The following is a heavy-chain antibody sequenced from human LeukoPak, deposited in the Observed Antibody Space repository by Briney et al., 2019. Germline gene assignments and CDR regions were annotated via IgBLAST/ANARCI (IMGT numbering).Heavy chain of an antibody. J-gene: IGHJ4*02. CDR1: GFTFSSYG. CDR2: ISYDGSNK. Sequence: GGSLRLSCAASGFTFSSYGMYWVRQAPGKGLEWVAVISYDGSNKYYADSVKGRFTISRDNSKNTLYLQMNSLRAEDTAVYYCAKDHGRDGYNFDYWGQGTLVTVSS. CDR3: AKDHGRDGYNFDY. V-gene: IGHV3-30*18. D-gene: IGHD5-24*01.